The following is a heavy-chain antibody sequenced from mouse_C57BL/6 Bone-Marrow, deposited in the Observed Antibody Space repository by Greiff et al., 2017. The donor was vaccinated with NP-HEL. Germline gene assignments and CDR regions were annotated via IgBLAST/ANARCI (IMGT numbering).Heavy chain of an antibody. D-gene: IGHD2-2*01. CDR3: ARKGALLWLRRYGMDY. J-gene: IGHJ4*01. V-gene: IGHV14-2*01. CDR2: IDPEDGET. Sequence: EVKLVESGAELVKPGASVKLSCTASGFNIKDYYMHWVKQRTEQGLEWIGRIDPEDGETKYAPKFQGKATITADTSSNTAYLQLSSLTSEDTAVYYCARKGALLWLRRYGMDYWGQGTSVTVSS. CDR1: GFNIKDYY.